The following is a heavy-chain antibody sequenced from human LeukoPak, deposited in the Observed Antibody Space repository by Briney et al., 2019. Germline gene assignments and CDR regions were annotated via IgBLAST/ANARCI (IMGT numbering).Heavy chain of an antibody. D-gene: IGHD6-13*01. Sequence: ASVKVSCKASGYTFTSYGISWVRQAPGQGLEWMGWINPNSGGTNYAQKFQGRVTMTRDTSISTAYMELSRLRSDDTAVYYCATTSIAAAGTDAFDIWGQGTMVTVSS. CDR2: INPNSGGT. V-gene: IGHV1-2*02. CDR1: GYTFTSYG. CDR3: ATTSIAAAGTDAFDI. J-gene: IGHJ3*02.